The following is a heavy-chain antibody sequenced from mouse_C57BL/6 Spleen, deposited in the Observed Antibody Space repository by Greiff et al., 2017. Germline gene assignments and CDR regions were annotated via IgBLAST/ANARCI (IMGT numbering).Heavy chain of an antibody. CDR3: ARRDSSSFDV. V-gene: IGHV1-26*01. J-gene: IGHJ1*03. CDR2: INPNNGGT. Sequence: VQLQQSGPELVKPGASVKISCKASGYTFTDYYMNWVKQSHGKSLEWIGDINPNNGGTIYNQKFKGKATLTVDKSSSTACMELNGLTSEDCAVYYCARRDSSSFDVWGTGTTVTVSS. D-gene: IGHD3-2*02. CDR1: GYTFTDYY.